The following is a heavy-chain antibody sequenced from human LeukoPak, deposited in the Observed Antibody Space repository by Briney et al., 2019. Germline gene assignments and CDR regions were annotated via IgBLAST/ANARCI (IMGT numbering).Heavy chain of an antibody. V-gene: IGHV3-21*01. CDR2: ISSSSSYI. CDR3: ARGDSSAAMPRNP. J-gene: IGHJ5*02. D-gene: IGHD2-2*01. CDR1: GFTFSSYS. Sequence: GSLRLSCAASGFTFSSYSMNWVRQAPGKGLEWVSSISSSSSYIYYADSVKGRFTISRGNAKNSLYLQMNSLRAEDTAVYYCARGDSSAAMPRNPWGQGALVTVSS.